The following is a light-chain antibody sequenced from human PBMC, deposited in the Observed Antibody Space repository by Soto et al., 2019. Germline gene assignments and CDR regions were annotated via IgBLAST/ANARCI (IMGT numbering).Light chain of an antibody. CDR1: QSIRSG. CDR2: DAS. J-gene: IGKJ1*01. V-gene: IGKV1-5*01. Sequence: DIQMTQSPSSLSASVGDRVTVTCRASQSIRSGLAWYQQKPGKAPKLLIYDASSLESGVPARFSGSGSGTEFTLTISSLQPDDFATYYCQQYNSYPWTFGQGTKVDIK. CDR3: QQYNSYPWT.